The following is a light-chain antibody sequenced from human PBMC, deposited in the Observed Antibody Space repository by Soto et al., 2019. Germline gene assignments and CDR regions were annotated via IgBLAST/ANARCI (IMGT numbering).Light chain of an antibody. CDR2: FGS. Sequence: DIVMTQSPLSLPVTPGEPASISCRSSQSLLYSNGYNYLYWYLQKPGQSPQLLIYFGSNRASGVPDRFTGSGSGTDFTLTIRSVEPEEVGVYYCMHSLRTALTFGTGTRVDVK. CDR1: QSLLYSNGYNY. J-gene: IGKJ3*01. V-gene: IGKV2-28*01. CDR3: MHSLRTALT.